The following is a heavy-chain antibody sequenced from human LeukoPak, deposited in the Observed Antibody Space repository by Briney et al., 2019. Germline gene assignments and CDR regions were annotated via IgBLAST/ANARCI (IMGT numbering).Heavy chain of an antibody. D-gene: IGHD3-9*01. V-gene: IGHV4-39*07. CDR3: ARGRYSAGDNWFDP. Sequence: SETLSLTCTVSGGSISSSSYYWGWIRQPPGKGLEWIGSAYYSGSTYYNPSLKSRVTKSVDTSKNQFSLKLSSVTAADTAVYYCARGRYSAGDNWFDPWGQGTLVTVSS. J-gene: IGHJ5*02. CDR2: AYYSGST. CDR1: GGSISSSSYY.